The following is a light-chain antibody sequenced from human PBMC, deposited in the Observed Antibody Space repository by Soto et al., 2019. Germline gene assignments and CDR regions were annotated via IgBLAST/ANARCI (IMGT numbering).Light chain of an antibody. V-gene: IGKV3-20*01. CDR2: GAS. CDR3: QQYGSSLSIT. Sequence: EIVLTQSPGTLSLSPGERATLSCRASQSVSSNYFAWYQQKPGQAPRLLIHGASRRATGIPDRFSGSGSGTDFTLTISRLEPEDFAVYYCQQYGSSLSITFGQGTRLEIK. CDR1: QSVSSNY. J-gene: IGKJ5*01.